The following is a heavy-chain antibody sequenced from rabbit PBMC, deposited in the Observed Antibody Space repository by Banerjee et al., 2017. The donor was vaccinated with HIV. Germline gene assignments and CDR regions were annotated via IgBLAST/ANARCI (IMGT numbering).Heavy chain of an antibody. Sequence: QALVESGGDLVKHAASLTLTCTDSGFSFSNRYEMCWVRQAPGKGLEWIACISTISAYNVYATCAKFRFTSSTTLRTTVIKQMTRMTAADAAYYCCARDLAGVIGWNFDLWGPGTLVTVS. CDR3: ARDLAGVIGWNFDL. J-gene: IGHJ4*01. CDR2: ISTISAYN. CDR1: GFSFSNRYE. D-gene: IGHD4-1*01. V-gene: IGHV1S40*01.